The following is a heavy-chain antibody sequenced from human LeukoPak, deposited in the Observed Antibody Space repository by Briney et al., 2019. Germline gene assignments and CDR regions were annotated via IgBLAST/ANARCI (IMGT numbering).Heavy chain of an antibody. J-gene: IGHJ4*02. D-gene: IGHD2-15*01. CDR1: GFTFSSYW. Sequence: GGSLRLSCAASGFTFSSYWMSWVRQAPGKGLEWVANIKQDGSEKYYVDSVKGRFTISRDSAKNSLYLQMNSLRAEDTAVYYCARAKEGYCFDYWGQGTLVTVSS. CDR2: IKQDGSEK. V-gene: IGHV3-7*03. CDR3: ARAKEGYCFDY.